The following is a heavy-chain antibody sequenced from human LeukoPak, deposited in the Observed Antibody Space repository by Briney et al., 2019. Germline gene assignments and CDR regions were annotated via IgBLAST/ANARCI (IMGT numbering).Heavy chain of an antibody. CDR2: VYHGGST. D-gene: IGHD6-13*01. CDR3: TRGNSIAAGAN. J-gene: IGHJ4*02. CDR1: GGSSSSSNYY. V-gene: IGHV4-39*07. Sequence: SETLSLTRSVSGGSSSSSNYYWGWIRQAPGSGLEWIGSVYHGGSTYDNPSLKSRVTISLDTSKNQSSLKVTSVTAADTAVYYCTRGNSIAAGANWGQGTLVTVSS.